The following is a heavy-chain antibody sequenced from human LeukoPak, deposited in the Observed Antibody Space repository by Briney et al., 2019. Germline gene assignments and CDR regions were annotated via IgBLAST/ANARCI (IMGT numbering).Heavy chain of an antibody. Sequence: HTGGSLRLSCEASGFIFKSYSMHWVRLTPGRGLEWLAVISYSGNDEDYADSVKGRFTISRDNSKNTLYLQMNSLRAEDTAVYYCAKEFELYDHYFDYWGQGTLVTVSS. CDR3: AKEFELYDHYFDY. CDR2: ISYSGNDE. V-gene: IGHV3-30-3*01. D-gene: IGHD3-3*01. CDR1: GFIFKSYS. J-gene: IGHJ4*02.